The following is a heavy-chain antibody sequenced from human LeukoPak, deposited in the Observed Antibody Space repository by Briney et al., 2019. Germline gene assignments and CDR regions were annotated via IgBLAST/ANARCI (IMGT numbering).Heavy chain of an antibody. Sequence: GRSLRLSCAATGFTFSSYGMHWVRQAPGKGLEWVAFISYDGSNKYYADSVKGRFTISRDNSKNTLYLQMNSLRAEDTAVYYCAKDRAPYGDYVAFDYWGQGTLVTVSS. CDR2: ISYDGSNK. V-gene: IGHV3-30*18. CDR1: GFTFSSYG. D-gene: IGHD4-17*01. CDR3: AKDRAPYGDYVAFDY. J-gene: IGHJ4*02.